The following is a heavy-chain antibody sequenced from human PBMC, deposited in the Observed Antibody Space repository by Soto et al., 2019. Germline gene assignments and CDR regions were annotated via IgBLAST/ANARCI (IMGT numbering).Heavy chain of an antibody. CDR2: ISYDGSNK. V-gene: IGHV3-30*18. Sequence: QVQLVESGGGVVQPGRSLRLSCAASGFTFSSYGMHWVRQAPGKGLEWVAVISYDGSNKYYADSVKGRFTISRDNSKNTLYLQMNSLRAEDTAVYYCAKEGKKEGSSSITGYYFDYWGQGTLVTVSS. CDR3: AKEGKKEGSSSITGYYFDY. D-gene: IGHD6-13*01. J-gene: IGHJ4*02. CDR1: GFTFSSYG.